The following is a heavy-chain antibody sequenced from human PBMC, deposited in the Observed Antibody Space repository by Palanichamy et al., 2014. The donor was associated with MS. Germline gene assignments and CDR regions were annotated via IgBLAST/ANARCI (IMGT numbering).Heavy chain of an antibody. D-gene: IGHD3-10*01. V-gene: IGHV3-33*01. Sequence: GMHWVRQAPGKGLEWVAVIWYDGSNKYYADSVKGRFTISRDNSKNTLYLQMNSLRAEDTAVYYCARDLSLMVRGVSVYGMDVWGQGTTVTVSS. CDR3: ARDLSLMVRGVSVYGMDV. CDR1: G. J-gene: IGHJ6*02. CDR2: IWYDGSNK.